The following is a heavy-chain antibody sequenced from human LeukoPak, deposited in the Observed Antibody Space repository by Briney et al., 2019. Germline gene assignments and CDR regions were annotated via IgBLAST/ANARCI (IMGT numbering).Heavy chain of an antibody. CDR1: GYTFTGYY. D-gene: IGHD3-16*01. CDR3: ARRGGTYDAFDI. J-gene: IGHJ3*02. Sequence: ASVKVSCKASGYTFTGYYMHWVRQAPGQGLEWMGWINPNSGGTNYAQKFQGRVTMTRNTSISTAYMELSSLRSEDTAVYYCARRGGTYDAFDIWGQGTMVTVSS. V-gene: IGHV1-2*02. CDR2: INPNSGGT.